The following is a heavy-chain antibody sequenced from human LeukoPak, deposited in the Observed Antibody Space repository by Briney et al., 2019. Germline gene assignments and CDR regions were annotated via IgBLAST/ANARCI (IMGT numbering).Heavy chain of an antibody. D-gene: IGHD3-10*01. Sequence: GGSLRLSCAASGFTFSNAWMSWVRQAPGKGLEWVGRIKSKTDGGTTDYAAPVKGRFTTSRDDSKNTLYLQMNSLKTEDTAVYYCTTDRLLWFGELIFDYWGQGTLVTVSS. CDR3: TTDRLLWFGELIFDY. CDR1: GFTFSNAW. CDR2: IKSKTDGGTT. V-gene: IGHV3-15*01. J-gene: IGHJ4*02.